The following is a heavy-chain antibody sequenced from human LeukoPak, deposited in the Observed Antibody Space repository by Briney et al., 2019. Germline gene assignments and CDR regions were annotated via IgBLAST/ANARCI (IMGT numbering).Heavy chain of an antibody. CDR2: IWYDGNNK. CDR1: GFTFRNFG. J-gene: IGHJ4*02. Sequence: PGGSLRLSCAASGFTFRNFGMHWVRQAPGKGLEWVAVIWYDGNNKYYADSVKGRFTISRDNSKNTLYLQMKSLRAEDTAVYYCARDYHGLDYWGQGTLVTVPS. D-gene: IGHD2-2*01. CDR3: ARDYHGLDY. V-gene: IGHV3-33*01.